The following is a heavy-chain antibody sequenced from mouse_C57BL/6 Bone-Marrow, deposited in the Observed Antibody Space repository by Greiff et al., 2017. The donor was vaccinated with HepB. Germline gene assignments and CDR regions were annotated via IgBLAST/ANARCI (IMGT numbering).Heavy chain of an antibody. D-gene: IGHD3-2*02. Sequence: VQLQQPGPELVKPGASVKLSCKASGYTFTSYYMHWVKQRPGQGLEWIGRIYPDSGNTKYNEKFKGKATLTADTSSSTAYMQLSSLASEDSAVYYCATAQADYWGQGTPLTVSS. V-gene: IGHV1-66*01. CDR2: IYPDSGNT. CDR3: ATAQADY. J-gene: IGHJ2*01. CDR1: GYTFTSYY.